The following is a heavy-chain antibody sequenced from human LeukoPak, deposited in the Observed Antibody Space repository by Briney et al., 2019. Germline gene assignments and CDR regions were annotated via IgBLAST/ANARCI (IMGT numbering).Heavy chain of an antibody. Sequence: PSETLSLTCTVSGGSISPYHWNWIRQPPGKGLEWIGSIYYSGTTNYNPSLKSRVTISVDTSKNQFSLKLSSVTAADTAVYYCARHGSGSYSGFDYWGQGTLVTVSS. CDR1: GGSISPYH. V-gene: IGHV4-59*08. D-gene: IGHD1-26*01. CDR3: ARHGSGSYSGFDY. J-gene: IGHJ4*02. CDR2: IYYSGTT.